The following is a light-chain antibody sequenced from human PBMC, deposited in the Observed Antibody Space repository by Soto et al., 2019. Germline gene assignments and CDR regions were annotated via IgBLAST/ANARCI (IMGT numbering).Light chain of an antibody. Sequence: DIQLTQSPSFLSASVGDRVTITCRASQGSSSYLAWYQQKPGKAPKFLIYAASTLQSGGPSRFSGSGAGTEFTLTISSLQPEDFATYYCQRLDNYPITFGQGTRLEIK. CDR1: QGSSSY. CDR3: QRLDNYPIT. CDR2: AAS. J-gene: IGKJ5*01. V-gene: IGKV1-9*01.